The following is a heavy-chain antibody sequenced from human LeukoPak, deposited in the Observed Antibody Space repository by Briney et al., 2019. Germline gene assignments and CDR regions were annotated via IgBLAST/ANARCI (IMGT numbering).Heavy chain of an antibody. V-gene: IGHV4-61*05. CDR1: GGSISSSSYY. CDR2: IYYSGST. D-gene: IGHD2-21*01. CDR3: ARQTYSHTYLDY. Sequence: SETLSLTCTVSGGSISSSSYYWGWIRQPPGKGLEWIGYIYYSGSTNYNPSLKSRVTISVDTSKNQFSLKLSSVTAADTAVYYCARQTYSHTYLDYWGQGTLVTVSS. J-gene: IGHJ4*02.